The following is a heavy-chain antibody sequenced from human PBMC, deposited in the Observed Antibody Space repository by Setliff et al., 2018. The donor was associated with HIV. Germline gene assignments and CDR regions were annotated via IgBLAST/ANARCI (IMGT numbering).Heavy chain of an antibody. CDR1: GFTVSDHY. CDR2: TRNKARSYTT. V-gene: IGHV3-72*01. D-gene: IGHD3-9*01. J-gene: IGHJ2*01. Sequence: GGSLRLSCAASGFTVSDHYMDWVRQAPGKGLEWVGRTRNKARSYTTEYAASVEGRLTISRDDSRNTLYLQMNSMKSDDTATYYCVGHYYDPLTGYYVWFFDVWGRGTLVTVSS. CDR3: VGHYYDPLTGYYVWFFDV.